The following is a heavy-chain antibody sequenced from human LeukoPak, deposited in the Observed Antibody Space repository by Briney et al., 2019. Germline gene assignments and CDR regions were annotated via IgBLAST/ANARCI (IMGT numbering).Heavy chain of an antibody. Sequence: ASVKVSCKASGYTFTGYYMHWVRQAAGQGLEWMGWINPNSGGTNYAQKFQGRVTMTRDTSVSTAYMELSRLRSDDTAVYYCARVYYYDSSGFDAFDIWGQGTMVTVSS. D-gene: IGHD3-22*01. CDR3: ARVYYYDSSGFDAFDI. V-gene: IGHV1-2*02. CDR1: GYTFTGYY. J-gene: IGHJ3*02. CDR2: INPNSGGT.